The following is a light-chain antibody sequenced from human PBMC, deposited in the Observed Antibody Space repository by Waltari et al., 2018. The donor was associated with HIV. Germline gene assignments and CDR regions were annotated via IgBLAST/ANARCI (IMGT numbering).Light chain of an antibody. Sequence: QSVLTQPPSASGTPGQRVTISCSGYSSIMESRSVDWYQQLPGAAPKLLIANNNQRPSGVPDRFSGSKSGTSASLAISGLQSEDEADYYCATWSDSLNSVVFGGGTKLTVL. CDR2: NNN. CDR3: ATWSDSLNSVV. CDR1: SSIMESRS. J-gene: IGLJ2*01. V-gene: IGLV1-44*01.